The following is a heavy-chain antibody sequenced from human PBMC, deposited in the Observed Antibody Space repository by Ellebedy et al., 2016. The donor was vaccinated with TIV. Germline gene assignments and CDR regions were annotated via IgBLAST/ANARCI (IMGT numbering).Heavy chain of an antibody. J-gene: IGHJ5*02. V-gene: IGHV3-74*01. D-gene: IGHD1-1*01. CDR2: IVGDESAT. CDR1: GFTFSAYW. CDR3: ARGAPYTTWHLDL. Sequence: PGGSLRLSCTASGFTFSAYWMHWVRQVPGKGLVWISRIVGDESATNYADSVKGRFTVSRDNPKKTLYLKMNSLRGDDTALYYCARGAPYTTWHLDLWGQGTRVTVSS.